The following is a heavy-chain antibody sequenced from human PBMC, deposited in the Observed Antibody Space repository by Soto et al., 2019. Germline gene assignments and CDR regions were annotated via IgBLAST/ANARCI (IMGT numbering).Heavy chain of an antibody. J-gene: IGHJ3*02. Sequence: QVQLVESGGGVVQPGRSLRLSCAASGFTFSSYGMHWVRQAPGKGLEWVAVIWYDGSNKYYADSVKGRFTISRDNSXXXXXXXXNXXXXXXXXXYYCARLSSCSGGSCYLDDDAFDIWGQGTMVTVSS. CDR2: IWYDGSNK. D-gene: IGHD2-15*01. CDR1: GFTFSSYG. V-gene: IGHV3-33*01. CDR3: ARLSSCSGGSCYLDDDAFDI.